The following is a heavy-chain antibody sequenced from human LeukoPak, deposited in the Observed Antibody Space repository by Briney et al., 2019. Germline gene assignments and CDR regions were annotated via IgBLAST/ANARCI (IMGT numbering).Heavy chain of an antibody. CDR3: ATNLFCASASCL. CDR1: GFTFSTYT. V-gene: IGHV3-21*01. D-gene: IGHD2-2*01. Sequence: PGGSLRLSCAASGFTFSTYTMNWGRQAPGTGLELLSSISPDNNYIFYADSLRERFTIARDNAKASLYLQMNSLGVEDTATYYCATNLFCASASCLWGPGTLVTVSS. CDR2: ISPDNNYI. J-gene: IGHJ4*02.